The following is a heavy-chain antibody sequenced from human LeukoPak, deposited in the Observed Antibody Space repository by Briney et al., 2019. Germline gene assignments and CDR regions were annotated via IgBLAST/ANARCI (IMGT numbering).Heavy chain of an antibody. J-gene: IGHJ4*02. V-gene: IGHV3-30*18. D-gene: IGHD6-6*01. Sequence: PGGSLRLSCAASGFTFSSYGMHWVRQAPGKGLEWVAVISYDGSNKYYADSVKGRFTISRDNSKNTLYLQMNSLRAEDTAVYYCAKDRVYSSSLDYWGQGTLVTVSS. CDR1: GFTFSSYG. CDR2: ISYDGSNK. CDR3: AKDRVYSSSLDY.